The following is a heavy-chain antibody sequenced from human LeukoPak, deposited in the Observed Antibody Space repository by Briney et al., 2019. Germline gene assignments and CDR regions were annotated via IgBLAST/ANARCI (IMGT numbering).Heavy chain of an antibody. J-gene: IGHJ6*02. D-gene: IGHD1-14*01. Sequence: SETLSLTCAVYGGSFSGYYWSWVRQPPGKGLEWIGEINHSGSTNYNPSLKSRVTISVDTSKNQFSLKLSSVTAADTAVYYCARGEESPEGSSDVWGQGATVTVSS. CDR3: ARGEESPEGSSDV. CDR1: GGSFSGYY. CDR2: INHSGST. V-gene: IGHV4-34*01.